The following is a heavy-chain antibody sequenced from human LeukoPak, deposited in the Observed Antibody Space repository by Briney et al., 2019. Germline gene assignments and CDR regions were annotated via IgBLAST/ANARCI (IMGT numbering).Heavy chain of an antibody. D-gene: IGHD3-3*01. Sequence: TGGSLRLSCAASGFTFSSYWMSWVRQAPGKGLEWVANIKQDGSEKYYVDSVKGRFTISRDNAKNSLYLQMNSLRAEDTAVYYCARRYYDFWSGYYTGYYFDYWGQGTLVTVSS. J-gene: IGHJ4*02. V-gene: IGHV3-7*01. CDR3: ARRYYDFWSGYYTGYYFDY. CDR1: GFTFSSYW. CDR2: IKQDGSEK.